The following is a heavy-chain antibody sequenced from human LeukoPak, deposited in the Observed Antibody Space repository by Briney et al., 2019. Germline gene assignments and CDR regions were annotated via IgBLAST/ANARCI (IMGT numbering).Heavy chain of an antibody. CDR2: INHSGST. CDR1: GFTFSSYA. D-gene: IGHD3-3*01. CDR3: ARATRGPFGVVSYYFDY. Sequence: LRLSCAASGFTFSSYAMSWVRQAPGKGLEWIGEINHSGSTNYNPSLKSRVTISVDTSKNQFSLKLSSVTAADTAVYYCARATRGPFGVVSYYFDYWGQGTLVTVSS. J-gene: IGHJ4*02. V-gene: IGHV4-34*01.